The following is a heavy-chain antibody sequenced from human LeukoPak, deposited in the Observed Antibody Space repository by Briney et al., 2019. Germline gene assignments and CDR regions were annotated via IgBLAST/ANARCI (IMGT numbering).Heavy chain of an antibody. J-gene: IGHJ3*02. CDR3: ARRLWGITVTTSLFAFDM. CDR2: INHNGNVN. CDR1: GFTFSSYW. Sequence: SGGSLRLSCAASGFTFSSYWMNWARQAPGKGLEWVASINHNGNVNYYVDSVKGRFTISRDNAKNSLYLQMNSLRAEDTAVYYCARRLWGITVTTSLFAFDMWGQGTMVTVSS. V-gene: IGHV3-7*03. D-gene: IGHD4-17*01.